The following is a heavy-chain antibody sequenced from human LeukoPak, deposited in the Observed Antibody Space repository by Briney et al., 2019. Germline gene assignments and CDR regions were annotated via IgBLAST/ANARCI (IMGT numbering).Heavy chain of an antibody. CDR3: ARGVGITIFGVVIGFSYYMDV. J-gene: IGHJ6*03. CDR1: GGSFSGYY. V-gene: IGHV4-34*01. Sequence: SETLSLTCAVYGGSFSGYYWSWIRQPPGKGLEWIGEINHSGSTNYNPSLKSRVTISVDTSKNQFSLKLSSVTAADTAVYYCARGVGITIFGVVIGFSYYMDVWGKGTTVTVSS. D-gene: IGHD3-3*01. CDR2: INHSGST.